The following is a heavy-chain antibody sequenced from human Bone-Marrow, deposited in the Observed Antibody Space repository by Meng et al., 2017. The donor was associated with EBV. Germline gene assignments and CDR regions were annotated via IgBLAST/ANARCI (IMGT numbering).Heavy chain of an antibody. CDR3: ARGRGYSSPNFDY. CDR1: GGAVSCYY. Sequence: QVELKQWVAGMLKPSDALTRTYEGDGGAVSCYYWSLIRQPPGKGLEWIGEINHSGSTNYNPSLKSRVTISVDTSKNQFSLKLSSVTAADTAVYYCARGRGYSSPNFDYWGQGTLVTVFS. CDR2: INHSGST. D-gene: IGHD6-13*01. J-gene: IGHJ4*02. V-gene: IGHV4-34*01.